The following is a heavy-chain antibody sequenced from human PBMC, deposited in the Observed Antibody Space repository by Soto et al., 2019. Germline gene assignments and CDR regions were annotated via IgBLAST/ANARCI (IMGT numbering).Heavy chain of an antibody. V-gene: IGHV3-64D*06. J-gene: IGHJ4*02. D-gene: IGHD2-15*01. CDR2: ISGMGGNI. Sequence: GGSLRLSCSGSGFTFSHHSLYWVRQPPGKGLQCVSSISGMGGNIYYAESVKGRFTISRDNSKNTLYLQMTSLSSEDSAVYYCVKVSGYCTGGSCFSYFDYWGQGTPVTVSS. CDR3: VKVSGYCTGGSCFSYFDY. CDR1: GFTFSHHS.